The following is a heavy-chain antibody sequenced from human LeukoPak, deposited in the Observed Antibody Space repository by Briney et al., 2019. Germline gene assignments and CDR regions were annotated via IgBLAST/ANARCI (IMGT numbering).Heavy chain of an antibody. D-gene: IGHD6-19*01. CDR1: GGSMRSHY. V-gene: IGHV4-59*11. Sequence: SETLSLTCTVSGGSMRSHYWSWIRQPPGKGLGWIGYIYYSVTTNYNPSLKSRVAISIATSTYQFSLKLSSVTAADPAVYYCARGGSSGWYVDYWGQGTLVTVSS. J-gene: IGHJ4*02. CDR2: IYYSVTT. CDR3: ARGGSSGWYVDY.